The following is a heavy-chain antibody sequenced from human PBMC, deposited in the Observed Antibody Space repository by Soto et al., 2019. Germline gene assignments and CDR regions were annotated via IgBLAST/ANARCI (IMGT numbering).Heavy chain of an antibody. J-gene: IGHJ6*02. Sequence: TLSLTCTVSGGSISSCGYYWSWIRQHPGKGLEWIGYIYYSGSTYYNPSLKSRVTISVDTSKNQFSLKLSSVTAADTAVYYCARDSLFKAVAGPYYYYGMDVWGQGTTVTVSS. CDR3: ARDSLFKAVAGPYYYYGMDV. D-gene: IGHD6-19*01. CDR1: GGSISSCGYY. CDR2: IYYSGST. V-gene: IGHV4-31*03.